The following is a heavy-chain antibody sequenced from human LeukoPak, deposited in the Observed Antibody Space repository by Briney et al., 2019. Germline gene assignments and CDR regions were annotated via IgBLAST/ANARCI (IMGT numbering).Heavy chain of an antibody. CDR1: GFTLSNYW. J-gene: IGHJ4*02. Sequence: GGSLRLACTVSGFTLSNYWMRWVRQAPGKWLEWVASIDTNGREKRYVDSVEGRFTISRDNAKNSVYLQMTRQVAEDTAVYYCATYTQNFGAPGTDYWGQGTLVTVSS. CDR3: ATYTQNFGAPGTDY. D-gene: IGHD3-10*01. V-gene: IGHV3-7*01. CDR2: IDTNGREK.